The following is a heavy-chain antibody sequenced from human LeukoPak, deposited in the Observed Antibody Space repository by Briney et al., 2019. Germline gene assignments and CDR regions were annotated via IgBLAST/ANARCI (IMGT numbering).Heavy chain of an antibody. CDR1: GGSISSYY. CDR3: ARGGYSSSWFGRSNWFDP. V-gene: IGHV4-59*01. CDR2: IYYSGST. J-gene: IGHJ5*02. Sequence: PSETLSLTCTVSGGSISSYYWSWIRQPPGKGLEWIGYIYYSGSTNYNPSLKSRVTISVDTSKNQFSLRLSSVTAADTAVYYCARGGYSSSWFGRSNWFDPWGQGTLVTVSS. D-gene: IGHD6-13*01.